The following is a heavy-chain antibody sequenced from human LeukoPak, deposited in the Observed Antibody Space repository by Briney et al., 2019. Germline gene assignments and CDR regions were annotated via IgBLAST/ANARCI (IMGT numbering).Heavy chain of an antibody. CDR1: GYTFTNYD. CDR3: ARGNWSGYYYVY. V-gene: IGHV1-8*01. J-gene: IGHJ4*02. D-gene: IGHD3-3*01. CDR2: MNPNSGYT. Sequence: ASVKVSCKASGYTFTNYDVNWVRQATGQGLEWMGWMNPNSGYTGHAQKFQGRVTMTRNTSISTAYMELSSLRSEDTAVYYCARGNWSGYYYVYWGQGTLVTVSS.